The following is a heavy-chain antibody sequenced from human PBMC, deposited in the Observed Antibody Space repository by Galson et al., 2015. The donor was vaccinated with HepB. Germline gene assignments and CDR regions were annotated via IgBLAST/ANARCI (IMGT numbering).Heavy chain of an antibody. Sequence: SMRLSCASSGFTFSTYAMNWVRQSPGKGLEWVTTISSRSGSTYYADSVQGRFAISRDNSKNMLYLQMSSLRADDTAVYYCANLADSSDYLGYWGQGTPVTVS. D-gene: IGHD3-22*01. V-gene: IGHV3-23*01. CDR1: GFTFSTYA. J-gene: IGHJ4*02. CDR3: ANLADSSDYLGY. CDR2: ISSRSGST.